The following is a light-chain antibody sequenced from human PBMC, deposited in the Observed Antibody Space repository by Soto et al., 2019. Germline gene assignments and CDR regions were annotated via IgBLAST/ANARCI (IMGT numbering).Light chain of an antibody. J-gene: IGKJ1*01. CDR2: GAS. V-gene: IGKV3-20*01. CDR1: QSVSSNY. Sequence: IVLTQSPGTLSLSPGERATLSCRASQSVSSNYLAWFQQKPGQAPRLLIYGASSRATGIPDRFSGSGSGTDFTLTISRLEPEDFAVYYCQHYASSPETFGQGTKVEIK. CDR3: QHYASSPET.